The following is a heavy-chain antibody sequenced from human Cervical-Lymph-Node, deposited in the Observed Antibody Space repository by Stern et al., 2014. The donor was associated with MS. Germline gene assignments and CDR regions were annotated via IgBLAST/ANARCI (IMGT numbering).Heavy chain of an antibody. CDR3: ARGSAGAGAFFDY. J-gene: IGHJ4*02. V-gene: IGHV5-51*01. CDR1: GYTFSNSL. CDR2: IYPGDSDT. Sequence: EVQLVESGAEVKKPGESLKISCKGSGYTFSNSLIGWVRQMPGRGLEWMGIIYPGDSDTRYSPSFQGQITISADKSISTAYLQWNSLKASDTAIFYCARGSAGAGAFFDYWGQGTLVTVSS. D-gene: IGHD2-8*02.